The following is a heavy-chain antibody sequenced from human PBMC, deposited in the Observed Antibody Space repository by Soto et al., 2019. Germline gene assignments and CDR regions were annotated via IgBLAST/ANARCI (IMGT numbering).Heavy chain of an antibody. Sequence: EVQLVESGGGSVQPGVSLSLSCAASGFTFSSYRMNWVRQAPGKGLEWVSYISSSSSTIYYADSVKGRFTISRDNAKNSLYLQMNSLRDEDTTVYYCARDRGCGGDWYSVYYYYGMDVWGQGTTVTVSS. D-gene: IGHD2-21*02. CDR1: GFTFSSYR. CDR3: ARDRGCGGDWYSVYYYYGMDV. J-gene: IGHJ6*02. V-gene: IGHV3-48*02. CDR2: ISSSSSTI.